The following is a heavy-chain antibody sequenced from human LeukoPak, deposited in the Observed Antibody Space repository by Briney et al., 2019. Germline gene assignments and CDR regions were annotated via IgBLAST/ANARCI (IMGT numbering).Heavy chain of an antibody. J-gene: IGHJ6*02. V-gene: IGHV3-33*06. CDR2: IWYDGSNK. CDR3: AKAWGTSSTSSHRDYYGMDV. Sequence: GRSLRLSCAASGFTFSTYAMPWVRQAPGKGLEWVAVIWYDGSNKYYADSVKGRFTISRDNSKNTLYLQMNSLRAEDTAVYYCAKAWGTSSTSSHRDYYGMDVWGQGTTVTVSS. D-gene: IGHD2-2*01. CDR1: GFTFSTYA.